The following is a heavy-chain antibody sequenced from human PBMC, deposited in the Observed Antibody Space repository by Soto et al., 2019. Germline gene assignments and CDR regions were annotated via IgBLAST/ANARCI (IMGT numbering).Heavy chain of an antibody. V-gene: IGHV5-10-1*01. CDR3: ARRVMNYDSSGYTTKFDY. Sequence: LGESLKISCKGSGYSFTSYWISWVRQMPGKGLEWMGRIDPSDSYTNYSPSFQGHVTISADKSISTAYLQWSSLKASDTAMYYCARRVMNYDSSGYTTKFDYCGQRTLVTVSA. D-gene: IGHD3-22*01. CDR1: GYSFTSYW. CDR2: IDPSDSYT. J-gene: IGHJ4*02.